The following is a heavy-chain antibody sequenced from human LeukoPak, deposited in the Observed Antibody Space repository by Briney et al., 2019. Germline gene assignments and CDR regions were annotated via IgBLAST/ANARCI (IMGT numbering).Heavy chain of an antibody. J-gene: IGHJ5*02. V-gene: IGHV4-31*03. CDR2: LYYSGST. CDR1: GGSISSGGYY. D-gene: IGHD3-10*01. Sequence: SETLSLTCTVSGGSISSGGYYWSWIRQHPGKGLEWFGYLYYSGSTYYDPFLKSRVTISVDTSKNQFSLKLSSVTAADTAVYYCARSAVRGVIRAIWFDPWGQGTLVTVSS. CDR3: ARSAVRGVIRAIWFDP.